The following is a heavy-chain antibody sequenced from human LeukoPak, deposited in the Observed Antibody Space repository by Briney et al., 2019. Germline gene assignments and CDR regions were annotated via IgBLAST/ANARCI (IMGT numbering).Heavy chain of an antibody. V-gene: IGHV3-21*01. D-gene: IGHD5-12*01. J-gene: IGHJ3*02. CDR2: ISSSSSYI. Sequence: GGSLRLSCAASGFTFSSYSMNWVRQAPGKGLEWVSSISSSSSYIYYADSVKGRFTISRDNAKNSLYLQMNSLRAEDTAVYYCAREYVATTGITNAFDIWGQGTMVTVSS. CDR3: AREYVATTGITNAFDI. CDR1: GFTFSSYS.